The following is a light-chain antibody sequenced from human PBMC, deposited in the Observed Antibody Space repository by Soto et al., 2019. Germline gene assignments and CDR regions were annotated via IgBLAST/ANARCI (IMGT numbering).Light chain of an antibody. CDR2: GVS. J-gene: IGKJ4*01. CDR1: QSVAGN. CDR3: QQSNNWPPLT. V-gene: IGKV3-15*01. Sequence: EIVMTQSPATLSVSPGETATLSCRASQSVAGNLAWYQQKPGQPPRLLIYGVSTRATGVPARFSGSGSETEFSLTISSRQNEDFAVSYCQQSNNWPPLTFGGGTKVEIK.